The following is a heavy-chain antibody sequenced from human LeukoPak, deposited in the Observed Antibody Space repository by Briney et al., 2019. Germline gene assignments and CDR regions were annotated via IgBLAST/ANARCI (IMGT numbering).Heavy chain of an antibody. Sequence: AASVKVSCKASGYTFTSYYMHWVRQAPGQGLEWMGIINPSGGSTSYAQKFQGRVTMARDTSTSTVYMELSSLRSEDTAVYYCARKRGPYYYYYGMGVWGQGTTVTVSS. CDR3: ARKRGPYYYYYGMGV. CDR1: GYTFTSYY. CDR2: INPSGGST. J-gene: IGHJ6*02. V-gene: IGHV1-46*01. D-gene: IGHD3-10*01.